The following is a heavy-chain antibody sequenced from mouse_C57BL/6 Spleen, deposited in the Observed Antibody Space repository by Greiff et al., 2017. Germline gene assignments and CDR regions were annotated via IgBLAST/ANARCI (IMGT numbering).Heavy chain of an antibody. CDR3: ARYDDGYYGGYCDV. D-gene: IGHD2-3*01. J-gene: IGHJ1*03. CDR1: GYTFTSYG. V-gene: IGHV1-81*01. CDR2: IYPRSGNT. Sequence: QVHVKQSGAELARPGASVKLSCKASGYTFTSYGISWVKQRTGQGLEWIGEIYPRSGNTYYNEKFKGKATLTADKSSSTAYMELRSLTSEDSAVYFCARYDDGYYGGYCDVWGTGTTVTVSS.